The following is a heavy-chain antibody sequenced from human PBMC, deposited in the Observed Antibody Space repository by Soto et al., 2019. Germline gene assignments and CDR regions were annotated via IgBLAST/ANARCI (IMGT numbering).Heavy chain of an antibody. CDR3: ARARRYYDFWSGRNWFDP. D-gene: IGHD3-3*01. J-gene: IGHJ5*02. V-gene: IGHV3-7*01. Sequence: QPGGSLRLSCAASGSTFSSYWMSWVRQAPGKGLEWVANIKQDGSEKYYVDSVKGRFTISRDNAKNSLYLQMNSLRAEDTAVYYCARARRYYDFWSGRNWFDPWGQGTLVTVSS. CDR1: GSTFSSYW. CDR2: IKQDGSEK.